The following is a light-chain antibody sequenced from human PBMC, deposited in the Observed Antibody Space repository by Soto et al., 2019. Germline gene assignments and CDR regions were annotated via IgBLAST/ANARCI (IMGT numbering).Light chain of an antibody. CDR1: NSNIGNNE. CDR3: ASWDDSLNVYV. Sequence: QSVLTQPPSVSEAPRQRVTISCSGSNSNIGNNEVSWYQQLPGKAPKLLIFYNDLLPSGVSDRFSGSKSGTSASLAISGLQSEDEADYYCASWDDSLNVYVFGPGTKLTVL. J-gene: IGLJ1*01. V-gene: IGLV1-36*01. CDR2: YND.